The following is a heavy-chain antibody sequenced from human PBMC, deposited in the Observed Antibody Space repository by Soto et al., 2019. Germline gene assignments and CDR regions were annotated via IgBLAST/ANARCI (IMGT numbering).Heavy chain of an antibody. Sequence: SETLSLTCTVSGGSISSSSYYWGWIRQPPGKGLEWIGSIYCSGSTYYNPSLKSRVTISVDTSKNQFSLKLSSVTAADTAVYYCARHVPPYSSSWAFDYWGQGTLVXVSS. CDR3: ARHVPPYSSSWAFDY. J-gene: IGHJ4*02. D-gene: IGHD6-13*01. V-gene: IGHV4-39*01. CDR1: GGSISSSSYY. CDR2: IYCSGST.